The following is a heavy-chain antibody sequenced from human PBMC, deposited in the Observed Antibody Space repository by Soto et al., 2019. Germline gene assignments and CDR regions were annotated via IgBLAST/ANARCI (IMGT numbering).Heavy chain of an antibody. CDR2: ISGSADRT. D-gene: IGHD7-27*01. CDR1: GFTFSSYA. J-gene: IGHJ4*02. CDR3: VRDLLGSGGHFDY. Sequence: GGSLRLSCAASGFTFSSYAMNWVRQSPGKGLEWVSLISGSADRTYYADSVKGRFTISRDNSRNTVYLQMNSLRAEDTAVYHCVRDLLGSGGHFDYWGQGTPVTVSS. V-gene: IGHV3-23*01.